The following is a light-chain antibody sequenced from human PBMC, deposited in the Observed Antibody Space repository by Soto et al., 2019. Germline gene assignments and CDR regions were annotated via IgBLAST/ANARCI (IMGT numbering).Light chain of an antibody. CDR2: AAS. V-gene: IGKV3-15*01. Sequence: IIMTQSPATLSVSPGERASLSCRASQSVSSNLAWYQQKPGQAPRLLIYAASTRATGISIRFSGSGSGTEFTLTISSLQSEDFAIYYCQQYTEWPPWTFGQGTKVDI. CDR1: QSVSSN. CDR3: QQYTEWPPWT. J-gene: IGKJ1*01.